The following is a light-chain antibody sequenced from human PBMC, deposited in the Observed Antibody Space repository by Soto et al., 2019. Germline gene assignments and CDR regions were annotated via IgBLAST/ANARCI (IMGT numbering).Light chain of an antibody. CDR2: TTS. CDR1: ESVTSSC. J-gene: IGKJ3*01. V-gene: IGKV3-20*01. CDR3: QQCGGSPLFS. Sequence: EIVLTQSPDTLSLSPGERATLSCTASESVTSSCLAWYQRKPGQPPRLLIHTTSTRATDIPDRFSGSGSGTDFTLTISRLEPEDFAVYYCQQCGGSPLFSFGPGTRVDI.